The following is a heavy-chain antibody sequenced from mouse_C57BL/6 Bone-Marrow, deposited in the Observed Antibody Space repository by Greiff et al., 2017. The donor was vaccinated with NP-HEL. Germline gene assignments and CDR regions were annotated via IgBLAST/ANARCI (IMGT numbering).Heavy chain of an antibody. J-gene: IGHJ2*01. D-gene: IGHD1-1*01. CDR1: GYTFTSYW. CDR3: ARTGGYYYGSSYYFDY. Sequence: QVQLQQPGAELVMPGASVKLSCKASGYTFTSYWMHWVKQRPGQGLEWIGEIDPSDSYTNYNQKFKGKSTLTVAKSSSTAYMQLSSLTSEDSAVYYCARTGGYYYGSSYYFDYWGQGTTLTVSS. V-gene: IGHV1-69*01. CDR2: IDPSDSYT.